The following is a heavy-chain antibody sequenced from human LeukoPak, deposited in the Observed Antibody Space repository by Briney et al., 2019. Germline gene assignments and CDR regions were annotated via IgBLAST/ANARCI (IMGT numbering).Heavy chain of an antibody. CDR3: AREESQAYGDYVGCFDY. D-gene: IGHD4-17*01. Sequence: PGGSLRLSCAASGFTFSSYAMHGVRQAPGKGLEWVAVISYDGSNKYYADSVKGRFTISRDNSKNTLYLQMNSLRAEDTAVYYCAREESQAYGDYVGCFDYWGQGTLVTVSS. J-gene: IGHJ4*02. CDR1: GFTFSSYA. CDR2: ISYDGSNK. V-gene: IGHV3-30-3*01.